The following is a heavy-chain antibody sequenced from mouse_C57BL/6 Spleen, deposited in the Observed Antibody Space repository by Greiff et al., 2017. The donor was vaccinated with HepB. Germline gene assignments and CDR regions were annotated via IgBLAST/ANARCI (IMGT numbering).Heavy chain of an antibody. CDR3: ASHSIYYDYDLCAY. D-gene: IGHD2-4*01. Sequence: EVQLQQSGPELVKPGASVKISCKASGYTFTDYYMNWVKQSHGKSLEWIGDINPNNGGTSYNQKFKGKATLTVDKSSSTAYMELRSLTSEDSAVFYCASHSIYYDYDLCAYWGQGTLVTVSA. CDR1: GYTFTDYY. V-gene: IGHV1-26*01. CDR2: INPNNGGT. J-gene: IGHJ3*01.